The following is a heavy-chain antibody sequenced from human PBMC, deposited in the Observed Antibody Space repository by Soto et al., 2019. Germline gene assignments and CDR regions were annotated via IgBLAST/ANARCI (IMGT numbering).Heavy chain of an antibody. D-gene: IGHD6-19*01. V-gene: IGHV3-30*03. CDR2: ISNDGTDK. CDR1: GFIFSNYG. J-gene: IGHJ4*01. Sequence: PGGSLRLSCAASGFIFSNYGMHWVRQAPGKGLEWLAIISNDGTDKFYADSVKGRFSVSRDNSKSTPSLQMNSLRSDDTALYYCATAVAGAYWGHGTLVTVSS. CDR3: ATAVAGAY.